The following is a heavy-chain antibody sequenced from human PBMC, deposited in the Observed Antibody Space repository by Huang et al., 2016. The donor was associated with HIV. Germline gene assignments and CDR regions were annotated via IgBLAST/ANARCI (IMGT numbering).Heavy chain of an antibody. CDR3: ATKADAMDV. CDR2: NRQDGSEK. D-gene: IGHD2-8*01. V-gene: IGHV3-7*01. Sequence: LVESGGGLVRPGGSLRLSCAGSTVTFSAYWMTWVRQSQGQGLEGVASNRQDGSEKHYVDSVEGRFNISRDNGKKLLFLEMRSLGVDDTAVYFCATKADAMDVWGQGTTVIVSS. CDR1: TVTFSAYW. J-gene: IGHJ6*02.